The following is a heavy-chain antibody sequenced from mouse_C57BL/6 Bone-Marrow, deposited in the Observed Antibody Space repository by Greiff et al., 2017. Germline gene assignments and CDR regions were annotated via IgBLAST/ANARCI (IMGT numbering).Heavy chain of an antibody. CDR2: ISSGGSYT. V-gene: IGHV5-6*01. Sequence: EVNVVESGGDLVKPGGSLKLSCAASGFTFSSYGMSWFRQTPDKRLEWVATISSGGSYTYYPDSVKGRFTISRDNAKNTLYLQMSSLKSEDTAMYYCARCAYWGQGTLFSVSA. J-gene: IGHJ3*01. CDR3: ARCAY. CDR1: GFTFSSYG.